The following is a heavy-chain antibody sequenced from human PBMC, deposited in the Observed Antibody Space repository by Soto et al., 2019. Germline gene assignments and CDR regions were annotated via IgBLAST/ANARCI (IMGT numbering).Heavy chain of an antibody. CDR1: GGTFSSYA. CDR2: IIPIFGTA. D-gene: IGHD6-19*01. CDR3: ARASFIAVAEDAFDI. V-gene: IGHV1-69*13. J-gene: IGHJ3*02. Sequence: GASVKVSCKASGGTFSSYAISWVRQAPGQGLEWMGGIIPIFGTANYAQKFQGRVTITADESTSTAYMELSSLRSEDTAMYYCARASFIAVAEDAFDIWGQGTMVTVSS.